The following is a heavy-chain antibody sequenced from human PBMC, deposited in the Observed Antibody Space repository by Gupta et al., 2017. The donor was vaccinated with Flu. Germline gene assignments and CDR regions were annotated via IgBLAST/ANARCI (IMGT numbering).Heavy chain of an antibody. V-gene: IGHV1-2*02. J-gene: IGHJ4*02. CDR1: GSTFPGHY. CDR2: INPNSGVT. D-gene: IGHD1-26*01. CDR3: ARENLRVGSMGLFGY. Sequence: QEQLVQSGTEVKQPGASVRVSCKTSGSTFPGHYIHWVRQAPGHGLEWMGWINPNSGVTNYAQKFQGRVTMTGDTSISTAYMDLNSLTSDDTAVYYCARENLRVGSMGLFGYWGQGTLVTVSS.